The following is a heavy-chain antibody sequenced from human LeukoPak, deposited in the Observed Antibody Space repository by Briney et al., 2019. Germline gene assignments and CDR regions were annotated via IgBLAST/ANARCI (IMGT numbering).Heavy chain of an antibody. Sequence: SETLSLTCTVSGGSIISSTYYWGWIRQPPGKGLEWIGTINYSGSTYYNPSLKSRVTISIDTSKNQFSLKLSSVTAADTAMYYCARREVGATFDYWGQGTLVTLSS. V-gene: IGHV4-39*01. CDR3: ARREVGATFDY. CDR1: GGSIISSTYY. D-gene: IGHD1-26*01. CDR2: INYSGST. J-gene: IGHJ4*02.